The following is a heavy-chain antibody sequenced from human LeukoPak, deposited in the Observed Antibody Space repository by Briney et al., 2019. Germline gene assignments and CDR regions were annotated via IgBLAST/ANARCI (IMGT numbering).Heavy chain of an antibody. J-gene: IGHJ4*02. CDR2: INPNSGGT. V-gene: IGHV1-2*02. CDR3: ARAMHHDY. Sequence: ASVKVSCKASGYTFTDYHIHWVRQAPGQGLEWMGWINPNSGGTNYAQKFQGRVTVTRDTSISTVYMELSGLRSDDTAVYYCARAMHHDYWGQGTLVSVSP. CDR1: GYTFTDYH.